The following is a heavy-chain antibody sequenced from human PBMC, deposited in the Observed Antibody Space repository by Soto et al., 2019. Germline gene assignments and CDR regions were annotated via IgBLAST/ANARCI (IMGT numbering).Heavy chain of an antibody. CDR2: ISGSGGST. CDR3: ARNQYQLPTTLSY. D-gene: IGHD2-2*01. J-gene: IGHJ4*02. CDR1: GFTFSSDA. Sequence: EVQLLESGGGLVQPGGSLRLSCSASGFTFSSDAMSWVRQAPGKRLEWVSAISGSGGSTYYADSVKGRFTISRDNSKNTLYLQMNSLRAEDTAVYYCARNQYQLPTTLSYWGQGTLVTVSS. V-gene: IGHV3-23*01.